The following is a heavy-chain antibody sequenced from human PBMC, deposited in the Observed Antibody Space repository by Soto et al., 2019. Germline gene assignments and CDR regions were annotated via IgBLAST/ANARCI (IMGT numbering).Heavy chain of an antibody. J-gene: IGHJ4*02. D-gene: IGHD3-16*02. Sequence: QVQLQQWGAGLLKPSETLSLTCAVYGGSFSGYYWSWIRQPPGKGLEWIGEINHSGSTNYNPSLKSRVTRAVDTSKNQFARKLSAVTAADTAVYYCARGGNDYIWGSYRSWTEKYEWGQGTLVTVSS. V-gene: IGHV4-34*01. CDR2: INHSGST. CDR3: ARGGNDYIWGSYRSWTEKYE. CDR1: GGSFSGYY.